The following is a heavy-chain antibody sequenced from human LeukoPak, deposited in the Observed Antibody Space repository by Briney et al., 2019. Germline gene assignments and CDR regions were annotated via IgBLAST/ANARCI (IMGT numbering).Heavy chain of an antibody. CDR3: WGGDNRSSGYFDY. Sequence: GGSLRLSCAASGFPFSNYSRNWIRRAPGKGLEWVALISYTGNNRNYADSVKGRFTISRDNSKSTLYLQMDSLRPDDTAVDYCWGGDNRSSGYFDYWGQGTTVTVSS. CDR2: ISYTGNNR. J-gene: IGHJ4*02. D-gene: IGHD3-22*01. V-gene: IGHV3-30*03. CDR1: GFPFSNYS.